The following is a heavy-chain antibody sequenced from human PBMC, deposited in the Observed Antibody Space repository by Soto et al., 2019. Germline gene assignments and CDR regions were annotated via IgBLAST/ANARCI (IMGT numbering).Heavy chain of an antibody. J-gene: IGHJ6*02. CDR3: ARVVVAATGYYYGMDV. D-gene: IGHD2-15*01. CDR2: IYPGDSDT. V-gene: IGHV5-51*01. Sequence: GASLKISCKGSGYSFTSYWIGWVRQLPGKGLEWMGIIYPGDSDTRYSPSFQGQVTISADKSISTAYLQWSSLKASDTAMYYCARVVVAATGYYYGMDVWGQGTTITVSS. CDR1: GYSFTSYW.